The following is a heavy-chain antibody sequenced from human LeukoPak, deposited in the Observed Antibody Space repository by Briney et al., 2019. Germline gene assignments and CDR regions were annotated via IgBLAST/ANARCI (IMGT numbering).Heavy chain of an antibody. CDR3: ARGGGWPPSFDY. J-gene: IGHJ4*02. D-gene: IGHD6-19*01. CDR2: IGTAGDT. V-gene: IGHV3-13*01. CDR1: GFTFSSYD. Sequence: GGSLRLSCAASGFTFSSYDMHWVRQATGKGLEWVSAIGTAGDTYYPGSVKGRFTISRENAKNSLYLQMNSLRAGDTAVYYCARGGGWPPSFDYWGQGTMVTVSS.